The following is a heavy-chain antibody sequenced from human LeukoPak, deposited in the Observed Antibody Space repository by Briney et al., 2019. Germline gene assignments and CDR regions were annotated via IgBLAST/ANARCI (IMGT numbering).Heavy chain of an antibody. D-gene: IGHD3-3*01. V-gene: IGHV1-18*03. CDR1: GYTFTSYG. Sequence: GPVKVSCKASGYTFTSYGISWVRQAPGQGLEWMGWISAYNGNTNYAQKLQGRVTMTTDTSTSTAYMELRSLRSEDMAVYYCARGHDSYDFWSGYYYYMDVWGKGTTVTVSS. CDR3: ARGHDSYDFWSGYYYYMDV. J-gene: IGHJ6*03. CDR2: ISAYNGNT.